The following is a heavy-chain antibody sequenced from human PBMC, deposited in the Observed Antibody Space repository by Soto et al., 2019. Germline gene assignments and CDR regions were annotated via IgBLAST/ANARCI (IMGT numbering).Heavy chain of an antibody. CDR2: IYYIWST. CDR1: GGSISSYY. D-gene: IGHD3-22*01. V-gene: IGHV4-59*01. Sequence: SATLSLTCSFSGGSISSYYWIWIRHPPGKGLEWMGYIYYIWSTNYNPSLKSRVTISVDTSKNQFSLKLSSVTAADTAVYYCARLYYYDSSGYRYNWFDPWGQGTLVTVSS. J-gene: IGHJ5*02. CDR3: ARLYYYDSSGYRYNWFDP.